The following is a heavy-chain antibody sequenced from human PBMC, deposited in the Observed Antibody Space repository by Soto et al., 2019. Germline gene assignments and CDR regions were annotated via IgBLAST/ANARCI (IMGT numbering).Heavy chain of an antibody. CDR2: IYYSGTT. V-gene: IGHV4-39*01. Sequence: SETLSLTCTVSGDSMISRGYYWGWIRQPPGKGLEWIGNIYYSGTTYYSPSLKSRVTMSVDTSKNQFSLRLTSVTAADTAVYYCVRHSPSWYEWGHWGQGTLVTVSS. D-gene: IGHD6-13*01. CDR1: GDSMISRGYY. CDR3: VRHSPSWYEWGH. J-gene: IGHJ4*02.